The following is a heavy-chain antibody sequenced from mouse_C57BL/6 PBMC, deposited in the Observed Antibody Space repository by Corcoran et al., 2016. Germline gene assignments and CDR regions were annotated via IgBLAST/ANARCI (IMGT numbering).Heavy chain of an antibody. J-gene: IGHJ1*03. D-gene: IGHD1-1*01. CDR1: GYAFSSYW. V-gene: IGHV1-80*01. CDR2: IYPGDGDT. CDR3: ARVTTVVEGYFDV. Sequence: QVQLQQSGAELVKPGASVKISCKASGYAFSSYWMNWVKQRPGKGLEWIGQIYPGDGDTNYNGKFKGKATLTADKSSSTAYMQLSSLTSEDSAVYFCARVTTVVEGYFDVWCTGTTVTVSS.